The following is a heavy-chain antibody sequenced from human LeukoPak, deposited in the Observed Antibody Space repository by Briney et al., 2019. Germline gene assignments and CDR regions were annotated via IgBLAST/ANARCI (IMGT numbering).Heavy chain of an antibody. CDR1: GFTFSSYS. CDR2: ISSSSSYI. J-gene: IGHJ4*02. D-gene: IGHD1-14*01. CDR3: ASPGVLGTHYFGY. Sequence: GGSLRLSCAASGFTFSSYSMNWVRQAPGKGLEWVSSISSSSSYIYYADSVKGRFTMSRDNAKNSLYLQMNSLRAEDTAVYYCASPGVLGTHYFGYWGQGTLVTVSS. V-gene: IGHV3-21*01.